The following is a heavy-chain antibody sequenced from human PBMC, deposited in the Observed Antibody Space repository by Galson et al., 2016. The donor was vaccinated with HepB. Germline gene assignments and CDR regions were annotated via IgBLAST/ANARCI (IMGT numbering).Heavy chain of an antibody. CDR3: GRHGPRSGGRGFLCPFDV. Sequence: LSLTCSVSGDSLTSSNHYWGWIRQPPGEGLQWIGSIYFDGTTYSTPSPKSRVTISVDTSKKQLSLNLSSVTAADTAVDYCGRHGPRSGGRGFLCPFDVWGQGTTVTVSS. CDR2: IYFDGTT. V-gene: IGHV4-39*01. CDR1: GDSLTSSNHY. J-gene: IGHJ6*02. D-gene: IGHD2/OR15-2a*01.